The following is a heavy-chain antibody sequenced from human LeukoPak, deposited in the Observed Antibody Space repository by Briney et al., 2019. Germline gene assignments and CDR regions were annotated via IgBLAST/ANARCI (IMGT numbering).Heavy chain of an antibody. Sequence: SETLSLTCTGSGGSITNYYWNWIRQPAGKGLEWIGRIFTSGSANYNPSLESRVTMSVDTSKNQFSLNLTSVTAADTAVYYCASVATLYFDYWGQGTLVTVSS. D-gene: IGHD5-12*01. J-gene: IGHJ4*02. CDR2: IFTSGSA. CDR1: GGSITNYY. CDR3: ASVATLYFDY. V-gene: IGHV4-4*07.